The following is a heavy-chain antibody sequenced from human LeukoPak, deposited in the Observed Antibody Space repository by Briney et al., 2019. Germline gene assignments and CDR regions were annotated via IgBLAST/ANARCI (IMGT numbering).Heavy chain of an antibody. CDR3: TTAPSGYAYMNGWHLDY. CDR1: GFGFSYAW. D-gene: IGHD5-18*01. J-gene: IGHJ4*02. Sequence: GGSLRLSCAASGFGFSYAWMSWVRQAPGKGPEWIGRIKRKSDGETTDYAAPVKGRFTISRDDSKNTLFLQMNSLNTEDTAFYYCTTAPSGYAYMNGWHLDYWGQGALVTVSS. V-gene: IGHV3-15*01. CDR2: IKRKSDGETT.